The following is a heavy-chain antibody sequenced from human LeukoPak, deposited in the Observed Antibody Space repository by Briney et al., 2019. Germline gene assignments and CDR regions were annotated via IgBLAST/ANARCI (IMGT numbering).Heavy chain of an antibody. J-gene: IGHJ4*02. CDR2: ISSSSSYI. CDR3: ARHGGDYEDYFDY. Sequence: GGSLRLSCAASGFTFSSYSMNWVRQAPGKGLEWVSSISSSSSYIYYADSVKGRFTISRDNAKNSLYLQMNSLRAEDTAVYYCARHGGDYEDYFDYWGQGTLVTVSS. V-gene: IGHV3-21*01. CDR1: GFTFSSYS. D-gene: IGHD3-22*01.